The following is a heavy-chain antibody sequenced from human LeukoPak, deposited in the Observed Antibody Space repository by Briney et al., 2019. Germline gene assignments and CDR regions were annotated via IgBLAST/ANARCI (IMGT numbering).Heavy chain of an antibody. CDR2: ISSSGSTI. J-gene: IGHJ6*03. Sequence: GGSLRLSCAASGFTFSDYYMSWIRQAPGKGLEWVSYISSSGSTIYYADSVKGRFTISRDNSKNTLYLQMNSLRAEDTAVYYCAKEGIDLTYYYYYMDVWGKGTTVTISS. CDR3: AKEGIDLTYYYYYMDV. CDR1: GFTFSDYY. D-gene: IGHD6-13*01. V-gene: IGHV3-11*04.